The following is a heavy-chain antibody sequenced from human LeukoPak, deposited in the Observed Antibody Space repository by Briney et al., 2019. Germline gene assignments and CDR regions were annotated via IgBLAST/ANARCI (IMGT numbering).Heavy chain of an antibody. Sequence: GGSLRLSCADSGFTFSSYAMSWVRQAPGKALEWVSAISGSGGSTYYADSVKGRFTISRDNSKNTLYLQMNSLRAEDTAVYYCAKDPMIVVVTWGQGTLVTVSS. CDR1: GFTFSSYA. D-gene: IGHD3-22*01. V-gene: IGHV3-23*01. J-gene: IGHJ4*02. CDR3: AKDPMIVVVT. CDR2: ISGSGGST.